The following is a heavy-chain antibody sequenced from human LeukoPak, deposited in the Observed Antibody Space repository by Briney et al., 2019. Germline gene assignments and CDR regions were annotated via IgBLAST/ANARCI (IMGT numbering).Heavy chain of an antibody. J-gene: IGHJ6*03. D-gene: IGHD6-6*01. CDR1: GGSISSYY. CDR2: IYYSGST. V-gene: IGHV4-59*01. CDR3: ARGRIAARPYYYYYMDV. Sequence: PSETLSLTCTVSGGSISSYYWSWIRQPPGKGLEWIGYIYYSGSTNYNPSLKSRVTISVDTSKNQLSLKLSSVTAADTAVYYCARGRIAARPYYYYYMDVWGKGTTVTVSS.